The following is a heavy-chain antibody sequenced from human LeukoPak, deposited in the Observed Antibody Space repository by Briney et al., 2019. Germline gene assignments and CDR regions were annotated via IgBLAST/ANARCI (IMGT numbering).Heavy chain of an antibody. CDR1: GFTFSSYA. D-gene: IGHD3-10*01. CDR3: ARDRGVFQEVDRRYYFDY. Sequence: GGSLRLSCAASGFTFSSYAMHWVRQAPGKGLEWVAVISYDGSNKYYADSVKGRFTISRDNSKNTLYLQMNSLRAEDTAVYYCARDRGVFQEVDRRYYFDYWGQGTLVTVSS. V-gene: IGHV3-30-3*01. CDR2: ISYDGSNK. J-gene: IGHJ4*02.